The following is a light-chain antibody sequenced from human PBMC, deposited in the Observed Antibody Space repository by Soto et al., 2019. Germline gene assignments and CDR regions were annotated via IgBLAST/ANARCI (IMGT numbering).Light chain of an antibody. CDR2: KAS. CDR3: QQYNSYPG. V-gene: IGKV1-5*03. Sequence: DIQMTQSPSTLSASVGDRVTITCRASQSISSSLAWYQQKPGKAPKLLIYKASSLESGVPSRFSGSGSGTEFTLTIRSLQPDDFATYYCQQYNSYPGFGQGTKVEIK. CDR1: QSISSS. J-gene: IGKJ1*01.